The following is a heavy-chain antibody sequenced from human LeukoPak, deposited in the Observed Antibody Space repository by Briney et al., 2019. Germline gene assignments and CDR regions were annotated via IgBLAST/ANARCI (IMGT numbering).Heavy chain of an antibody. V-gene: IGHV3-23*01. CDR3: AKEGVVDY. CDR1: EFTFSSYA. Sequence: GGSLRLSCAVSEFTFSSYAISWVRQAPGKGLEWVSGISGNGGSTYYADSVKGRFTISRDNSKNTLYLQMNSLRAEDAAVYYCAKEGVVDYWGQGTLVTVSS. D-gene: IGHD3-22*01. CDR2: ISGNGGST. J-gene: IGHJ4*02.